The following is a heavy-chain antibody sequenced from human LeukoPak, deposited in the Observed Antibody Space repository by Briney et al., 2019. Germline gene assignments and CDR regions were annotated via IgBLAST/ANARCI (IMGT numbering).Heavy chain of an antibody. CDR1: GGSISSYY. D-gene: IGHD3-22*01. J-gene: IGHJ4*02. Sequence: KPSETLSLTCTVSGGSISSYYWSWIRQPAGKGLEWIGRIYTSGSTNYNPSLKSRVTMSVDTSKNQFSLKLSSVTAADTAVYYCAREGHYYDSSGYSFDYWGQGTLVTVSS. CDR3: AREGHYYDSSGYSFDY. V-gene: IGHV4-4*07. CDR2: IYTSGST.